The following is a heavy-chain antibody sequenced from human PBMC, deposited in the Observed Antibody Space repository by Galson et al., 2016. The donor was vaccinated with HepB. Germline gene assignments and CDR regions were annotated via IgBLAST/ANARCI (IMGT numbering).Heavy chain of an antibody. Sequence: SLRLSCAASGFTFSIYAMHWVRQSPGKGLEWVALISYDGSSDYYADSVKGRFTISRDNSKNTLYLQMNSLRGEDTAVYYCARPIEDDTGGFHYWGQGTLVTVSS. CDR3: ARPIEDDTGGFHY. D-gene: IGHD7-27*01. J-gene: IGHJ4*02. V-gene: IGHV3-30*04. CDR1: GFTFSIYA. CDR2: ISYDGSSD.